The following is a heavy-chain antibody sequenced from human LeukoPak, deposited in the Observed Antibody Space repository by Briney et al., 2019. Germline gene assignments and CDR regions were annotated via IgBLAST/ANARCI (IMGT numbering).Heavy chain of an antibody. CDR3: ERAGAPHGIFDY. CDR2: IYTSGST. V-gene: IGHV4-61*02. CDR1: GGSISSGSCY. Sequence: SQTLSLTCTVSGGSISSGSCYWSWIRQPAGKGLEWIGRIYTSGSTNYNPSLKSRVTISVDTSKNQFSLKLSSVTAADTAVYYCERAGAPHGIFDYWGQGTLVTVSS. D-gene: IGHD7-27*01. J-gene: IGHJ4*02.